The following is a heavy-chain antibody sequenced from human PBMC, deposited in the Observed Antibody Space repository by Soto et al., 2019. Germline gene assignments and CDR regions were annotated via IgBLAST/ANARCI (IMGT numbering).Heavy chain of an antibody. CDR2: IYYSGSA. J-gene: IGHJ5*02. V-gene: IGHV4-61*08. Sequence: SETLSLTCTVSGGSVSSGGYYWIWTRQPPGKGLEWIGYIYYSGSANYNPSLKSRVTISIDTSKNQFSLMLRSVTAADTAVYYCARDREDRSGHYSDHWGQGTLVTVSS. D-gene: IGHD3-3*01. CDR3: ARDREDRSGHYSDH. CDR1: GGSVSSGGYY.